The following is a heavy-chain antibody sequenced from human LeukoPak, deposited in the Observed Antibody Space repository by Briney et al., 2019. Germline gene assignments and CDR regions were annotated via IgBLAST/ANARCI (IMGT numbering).Heavy chain of an antibody. CDR3: ARGYSSGWYSTRGRFDY. J-gene: IGHJ4*02. CDR1: GGSFSGYY. V-gene: IGHV4-34*01. Sequence: PSETLSLTCAAYGGSFSGYYWSWIRQPPGKGLEWIGEINHSGSTNYNPSLKSRVTISVDTSKNQFSLKLSSVTAADTAVYYCARGYSSGWYSTRGRFDYWGQGTLVTVSS. CDR2: INHSGST. D-gene: IGHD6-19*01.